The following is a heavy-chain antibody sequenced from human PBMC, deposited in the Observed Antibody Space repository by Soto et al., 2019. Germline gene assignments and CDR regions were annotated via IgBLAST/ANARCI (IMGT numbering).Heavy chain of an antibody. J-gene: IGHJ3*02. Sequence: GGSLRLSCAASGFTFSSYWMSWVRQAPGKGLEWVANIKQDGSEKYYVDSVKGRFTISRDNAKNSLYLQMNSLRAEDTAVYYCARDQVVPAAPSWTFDIWGQGTMVTVSS. D-gene: IGHD2-2*01. V-gene: IGHV3-7*01. CDR2: IKQDGSEK. CDR3: ARDQVVPAAPSWTFDI. CDR1: GFTFSSYW.